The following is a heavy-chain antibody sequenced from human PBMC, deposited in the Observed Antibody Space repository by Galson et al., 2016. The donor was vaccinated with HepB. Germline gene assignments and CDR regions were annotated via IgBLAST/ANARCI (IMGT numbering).Heavy chain of an antibody. CDR3: ARLRGYYYSGYFDY. D-gene: IGHD3-22*01. CDR1: GDSMSRLH. J-gene: IGHJ4*02. V-gene: IGHV4-59*11. CDR2: IYYSGTT. Sequence: SETLSLTCNVSGDSMSRLHWSWVRQPPGKGLEWIGYIYYSGTTYYNPSLKSRVKISVDTSKSQFSLQLSSVTAADTAVYYCARLRGYYYSGYFDYWGQGVLVSVSS.